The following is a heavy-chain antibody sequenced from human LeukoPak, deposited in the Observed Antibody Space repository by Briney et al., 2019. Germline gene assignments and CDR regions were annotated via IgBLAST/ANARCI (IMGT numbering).Heavy chain of an antibody. D-gene: IGHD1-26*01. J-gene: IGHJ4*02. CDR1: GYTFTGYY. V-gene: IGHV1-2*02. Sequence: GASVKVSCKASGYTFTGYYMHWVRQAPGQGLEWMGWINPNSGGTNYAQKFQGRVTMTRDTSISTAYMELSRLRSDDTAVYYCARFRATTEPHFDCWGQGTLVTVSS. CDR3: ARFRATTEPHFDC. CDR2: INPNSGGT.